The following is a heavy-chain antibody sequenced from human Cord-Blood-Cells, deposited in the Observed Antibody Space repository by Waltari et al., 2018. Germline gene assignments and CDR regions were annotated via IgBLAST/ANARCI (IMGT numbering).Heavy chain of an antibody. CDR2: IYHSGST. D-gene: IGHD1-26*01. J-gene: IGHJ4*02. CDR1: GYSISSGYY. Sequence: QVQLQESGPGLVKPSETLSLTCAVSGYSISSGYYWGWILQPPGKGLEWIGSIYHSGSTYYNPSLKSRVTISVDTSKNQFSLKLSSVTAADTAVYYCARDLAWELHYFDYWGQGTLVTVSS. V-gene: IGHV4-38-2*02. CDR3: ARDLAWELHYFDY.